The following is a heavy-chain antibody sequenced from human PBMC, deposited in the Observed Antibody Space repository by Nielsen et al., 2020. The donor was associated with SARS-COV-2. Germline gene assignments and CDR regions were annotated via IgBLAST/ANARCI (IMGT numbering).Heavy chain of an antibody. D-gene: IGHD6-19*01. Sequence: GGSLRLSCAASGFTFSSYGMHWVCQAPGKGLEWVAVIWYDGSNKYYADSVKGRFTISRDNSKNTLYLQMNSLRAKDTAVYYCAKDPGIAVAGTNYFDYWGQGTLVTVSS. CDR2: IWYDGSNK. CDR1: GFTFSSYG. CDR3: AKDPGIAVAGTNYFDY. V-gene: IGHV3-33*06. J-gene: IGHJ4*02.